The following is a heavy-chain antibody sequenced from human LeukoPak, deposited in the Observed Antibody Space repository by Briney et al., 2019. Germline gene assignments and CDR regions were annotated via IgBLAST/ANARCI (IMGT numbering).Heavy chain of an antibody. J-gene: IGHJ6*02. V-gene: IGHV3-23*01. D-gene: IGHD3-16*02. CDR2: ISGSGGST. Sequence: PGGSLRLSCAASGFTFSSYSMNWVRQAPGKGLEWVSAISGSGGSTYYADSVKGRFTISRDNSKNTLYLQMNSLRAEDTAVSYCAKGGRITFGGVIVRGGAYYYYGMDVWGQGTTVTVSS. CDR3: AKGGRITFGGVIVRGGAYYYYGMDV. CDR1: GFTFSSYS.